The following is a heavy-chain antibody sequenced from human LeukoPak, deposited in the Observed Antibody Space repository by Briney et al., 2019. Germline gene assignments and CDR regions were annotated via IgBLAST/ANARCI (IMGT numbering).Heavy chain of an antibody. D-gene: IGHD3-22*01. Sequence: SETLSLTCTVPGGSISPYYWSWIRQPPGKGLEWIGYIYYSGSTNYNPSLKSRVSMSVDTSKNQFSLKLNSVTAADTAVYYCARGNSYYDSSGAFDYWGQGTLVTVSS. CDR3: ARGNSYYDSSGAFDY. CDR1: GGSISPYY. CDR2: IYYSGST. V-gene: IGHV4-59*01. J-gene: IGHJ4*02.